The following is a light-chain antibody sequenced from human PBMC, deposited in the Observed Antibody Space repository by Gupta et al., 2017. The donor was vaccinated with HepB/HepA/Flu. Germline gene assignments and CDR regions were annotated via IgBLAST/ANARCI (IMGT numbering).Light chain of an antibody. CDR2: AAS. Sequence: DIQLTQSPSFLSASVGDRVTITCRASQGISSNLAWYQQKPGKAPKFLIYAASTLQSGVPSRFSGSGSGTEFTLTISSLQPEDFATYYCQHRNSSPFTFGGGTKVEIK. V-gene: IGKV1-9*01. J-gene: IGKJ4*01. CDR3: QHRNSSPFT. CDR1: QGISSN.